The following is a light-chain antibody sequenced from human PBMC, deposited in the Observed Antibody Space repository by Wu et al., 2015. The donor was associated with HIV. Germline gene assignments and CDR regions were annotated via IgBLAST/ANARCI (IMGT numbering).Light chain of an antibody. CDR3: QQYNSYPYT. CDR1: QSISTY. Sequence: DIQMTQSPSTLSASVGDSVTIACRASQSISTYLAWYQQKPGKAPNLLIYRTSTLESGVPLRFSGSGSETEFTLTISSLQPHDSATYYCQQYNSYPYTFGQGTKLEIK. CDR2: RTS. V-gene: IGKV1-5*03. J-gene: IGKJ2*01.